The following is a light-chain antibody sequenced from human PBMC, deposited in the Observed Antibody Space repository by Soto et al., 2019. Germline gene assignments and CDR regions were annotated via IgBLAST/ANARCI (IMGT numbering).Light chain of an antibody. CDR2: AAS. CDR3: QQSYSTPPYT. J-gene: IGKJ2*01. CDR1: QSISND. Sequence: DIQMTQSPSSLSASVGDRVTITCRASQSISNDLYWYQQKPGKAPKLLIYAASNLQGVVPSRFSGSGSGTDFTLTISSLQPEDFATYFCQQSYSTPPYTFGQGTRLEIK. V-gene: IGKV1-39*01.